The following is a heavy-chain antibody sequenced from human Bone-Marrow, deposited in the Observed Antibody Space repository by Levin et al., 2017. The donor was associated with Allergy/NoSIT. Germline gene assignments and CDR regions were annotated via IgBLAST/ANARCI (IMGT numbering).Heavy chain of an antibody. CDR1: GDSISRSNYY. V-gene: IGHV4-39*01. J-gene: IGHJ4*02. D-gene: IGHD1-26*01. Sequence: PSETLSLTCTVSGDSISRSNYYWGWIRQPPGKGLEWIGTIYYTGSTYYNPSLKGRVTIFVDTSKNQFSLELSSVTAADTAVFYCARLEGTIEDGSTEEEGLYFDYWGQGTRVIVSS. CDR3: ARLEGTIEDGSTEEEGLYFDY. CDR2: IYYTGST.